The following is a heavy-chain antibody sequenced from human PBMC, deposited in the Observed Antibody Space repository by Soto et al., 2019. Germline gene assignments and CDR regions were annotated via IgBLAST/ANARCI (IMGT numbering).Heavy chain of an antibody. D-gene: IGHD3-10*01. CDR2: INHSGST. CDR3: ARAVHRYHYGSGSYYNYYYYYGMDV. J-gene: IGHJ6*02. V-gene: IGHV4-34*01. CDR1: GGSFSGYY. Sequence: LETLSLTCAVYGGSFSGYYWSWIRQPPGKGLEWIGEINHSGSTNYNPSLKSRVTISVDTSKNQFSLKLSSVTAADTAVYYCARAVHRYHYGSGSYYNYYYYYGMDVWGQGTTVTVSS.